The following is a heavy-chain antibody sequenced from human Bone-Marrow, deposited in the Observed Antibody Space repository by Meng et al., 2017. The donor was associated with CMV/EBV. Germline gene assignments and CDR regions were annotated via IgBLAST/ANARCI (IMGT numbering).Heavy chain of an antibody. V-gene: IGHV4-31*02. J-gene: IGHJ4*02. CDR2: IYYTGST. CDR1: GGSISSGTYY. D-gene: IGHD5-24*01. Sequence: SGGSISSGTYYWSWIRRHPGKGLEWIGYIYYTGSTYYNPSLRSRVSMSVDTSKNHFSPILTSVTAADTAVYYCARDSDGYNSGFFDYWGLGTLVTVSS. CDR3: ARDSDGYNSGFFDY.